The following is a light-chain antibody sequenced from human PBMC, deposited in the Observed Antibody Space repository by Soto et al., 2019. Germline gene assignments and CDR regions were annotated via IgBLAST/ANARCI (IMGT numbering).Light chain of an antibody. CDR3: AAWDDSLNGYV. Sequence: SALTQPPSASGTRGQRVTISCSGGSSNIGTNAVNWYQQLPGTAPKLLIYNNNQRPSGVPDRFSGSKSGTSASLAISGLQSEDEADYYCAAWDDSLNGYVFGTGTKVTVL. CDR1: SSNIGTNA. J-gene: IGLJ1*01. V-gene: IGLV1-44*01. CDR2: NNN.